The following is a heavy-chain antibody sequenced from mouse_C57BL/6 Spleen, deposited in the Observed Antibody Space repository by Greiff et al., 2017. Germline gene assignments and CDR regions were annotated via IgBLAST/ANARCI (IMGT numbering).Heavy chain of an antibody. D-gene: IGHD1-1*01. CDR3: ARAYGSSYWYFDV. CDR1: GYTFTSYW. CDR2: IHPNSGST. Sequence: QVQLQQPGAELVKPGASVKLSCKASGYTFTSYWMHWVKQRPGQGLEWIGMIHPNSGSTNYNEKFKSKATLTVDKSSSTAYMQLSSLTSEDSAVYYCARAYGSSYWYFDVWGTGTTGTVSS. V-gene: IGHV1-64*01. J-gene: IGHJ1*03.